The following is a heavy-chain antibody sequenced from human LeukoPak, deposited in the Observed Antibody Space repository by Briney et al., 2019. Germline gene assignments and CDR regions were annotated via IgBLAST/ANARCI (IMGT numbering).Heavy chain of an antibody. CDR2: ISSSSRYR. Sequence: GGSLRLSCVASGFTFSSYSMNWVRQAPGKGLEWVSSISSSSRYRYYADSVKGRFPISRDNTKNSLYLQMNSLRAEDTAVYYCARVAAAFYYYYYMDVWGKGTTVTVSS. J-gene: IGHJ6*03. V-gene: IGHV3-21*01. CDR3: ARVAAAFYYYYYMDV. D-gene: IGHD6-13*01. CDR1: GFTFSSYS.